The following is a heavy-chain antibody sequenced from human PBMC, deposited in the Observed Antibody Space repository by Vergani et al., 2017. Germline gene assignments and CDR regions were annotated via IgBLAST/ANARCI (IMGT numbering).Heavy chain of an antibody. CDR1: GGSISSSSYY. D-gene: IGHD3-22*01. CDR2: IYYSGST. V-gene: IGHV4-39*01. CDR3: ARHGHTQYYYDSTPYYYYGMDV. Sequence: QLQLQESGPGLVKPSETLSLTCTVSGGSISSSSYYWGWIRQPPGKGLEWIGSIYYSGSTYYNPSLKSRVTISVDTSKNQFSLKLSSVTAADTAVYYCARHGHTQYYYDSTPYYYYGMDVWGQGTTVTVSS. J-gene: IGHJ6*02.